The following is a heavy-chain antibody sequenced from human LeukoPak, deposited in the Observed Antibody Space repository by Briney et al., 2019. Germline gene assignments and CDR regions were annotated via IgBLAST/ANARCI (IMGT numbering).Heavy chain of an antibody. CDR3: ARVGLAYCGGDCYSSWFDP. CDR1: GFTFSSYW. CDR2: IKQDGSEK. D-gene: IGHD2-21*02. V-gene: IGHV3-7*01. Sequence: GGSLRLSCAASGFTFSSYWMSWVRQASGKGLEWVANIKQDGSEKYYVDSVKGRFTISRDNAKNSLYLQMNSLRAEDTAVYYCARVGLAYCGGDCYSSWFDPWGQGTLVTVSS. J-gene: IGHJ5*02.